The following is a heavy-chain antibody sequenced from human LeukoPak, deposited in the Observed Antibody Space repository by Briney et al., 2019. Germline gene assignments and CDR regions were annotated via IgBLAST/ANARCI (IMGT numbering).Heavy chain of an antibody. D-gene: IGHD1-26*01. V-gene: IGHV4-59*08. CDR3: ARCSGSYSGFDY. Sequence: KPSETLSLTCTVSGGSISSYYWSWIRQPPGKGLEWIGYIYYSGSINYNPSLKSRVTISVDTSKNQFSLKLRSVTAADTAVYYCARCSGSYSGFDYWGQGTLVTVSS. CDR1: GGSISSYY. J-gene: IGHJ4*02. CDR2: IYYSGSI.